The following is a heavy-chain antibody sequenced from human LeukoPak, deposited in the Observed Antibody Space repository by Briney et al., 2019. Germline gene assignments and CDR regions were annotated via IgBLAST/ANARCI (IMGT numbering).Heavy chain of an antibody. CDR3: ARDRFYYDSSGPAGDAFDI. CDR1: GDSVSSNSAA. Sequence: QTLSVTCAISGDSVSSNSAAWNWIRQSPSRGLEWLGRTYYRSKWYNDYAVSVKSRITINADTSKNQFSLQLNSVTPEDTAVYYCARDRFYYDSSGPAGDAFDIWGHGTMVIVSS. D-gene: IGHD3-22*01. CDR2: TYYRSKWYN. V-gene: IGHV6-1*01. J-gene: IGHJ3*02.